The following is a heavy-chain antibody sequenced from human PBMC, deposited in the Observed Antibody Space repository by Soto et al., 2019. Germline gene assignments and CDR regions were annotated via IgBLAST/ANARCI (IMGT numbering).Heavy chain of an antibody. CDR2: IKEDGSEN. CDR3: TRKRFGMDV. CDR1: GFTFSSSW. J-gene: IGHJ6*02. V-gene: IGHV3-7*03. Sequence: PGGSLRLSCAASGFTFSSSWMSWVRQAPGKGLEWVANIKEDGSENDYVDPVKGRFTITRDNAKNSLYLQMNNLRAEDTAVYFCTRKRFGMDVWGQGTTVTVSS.